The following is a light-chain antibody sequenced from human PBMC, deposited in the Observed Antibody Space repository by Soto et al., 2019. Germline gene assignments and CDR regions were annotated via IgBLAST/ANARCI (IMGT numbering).Light chain of an antibody. Sequence: SVLTQPASVSGSPGQSITISCTGTSSDVGGYNYVSWYQQHPGKAPKLMIYEVSNRPSGVSNRFSGSKSGNTASLTISGLQAEGEADYYCSSYTSSSTPFVFGTGTKVTVL. CDR3: SSYTSSSTPFV. V-gene: IGLV2-14*01. J-gene: IGLJ1*01. CDR1: SSDVGGYNY. CDR2: EVS.